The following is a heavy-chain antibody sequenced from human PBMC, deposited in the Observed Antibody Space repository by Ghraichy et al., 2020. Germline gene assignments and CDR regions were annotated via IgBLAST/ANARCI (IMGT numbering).Heavy chain of an antibody. D-gene: IGHD6-13*01. CDR1: GDSVSSNSAA. V-gene: IGHV6-1*01. CDR2: TYYRSKWYN. CDR3: ARDRLGAAAGTNLSYYYGMDV. Sequence: SQTLSLTCAISGDSVSSNSAALNWIRQSPSRGLEWLGRTYYRSKWYNDYAVSVKSRITINPDTSKNQFSLQLNSVTPEDTAVYYCARDRLGAAAGTNLSYYYGMDVWGQGTTVTVSS. J-gene: IGHJ6*02.